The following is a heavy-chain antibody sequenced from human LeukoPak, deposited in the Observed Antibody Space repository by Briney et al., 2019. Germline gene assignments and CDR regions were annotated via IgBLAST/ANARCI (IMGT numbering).Heavy chain of an antibody. CDR3: ARGVGTTYDFWSGYYDLFGAFDI. CDR2: INWNGGST. D-gene: IGHD3-3*01. CDR1: GFTFDDYG. J-gene: IGHJ3*02. V-gene: IGHV3-20*04. Sequence: GGSLRLSCAASGFTFDDYGMSWVRQPPGKGLEWVSGINWNGGSTGYADSVKGRFTISRDNAKNSLYLQMNSLRAEDTALYYCARGVGTTYDFWSGYYDLFGAFDIWGQGTMVTVSS.